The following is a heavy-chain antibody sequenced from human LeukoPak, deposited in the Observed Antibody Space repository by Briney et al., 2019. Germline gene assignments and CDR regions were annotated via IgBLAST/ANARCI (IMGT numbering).Heavy chain of an antibody. CDR3: ARAPYYYDSSGYYWDY. J-gene: IGHJ4*02. D-gene: IGHD3-22*01. Sequence: SETLSLTCAVSGGSISSSNWRSWVRQPPGKGLEWIGEIYHSGSTNYNPSLKSRVTISVDKSKNQFSLKLSSVTAADTAVYYCARAPYYYDSSGYYWDYWGQGTLVTVSS. CDR2: IYHSGST. V-gene: IGHV4-4*02. CDR1: GGSISSSNW.